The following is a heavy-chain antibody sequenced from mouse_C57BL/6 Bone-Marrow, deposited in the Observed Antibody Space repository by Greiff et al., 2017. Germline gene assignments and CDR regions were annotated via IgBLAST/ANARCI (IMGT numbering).Heavy chain of an antibody. CDR2: IDPSDSYT. V-gene: IGHV1-69*01. Sequence: QVQLQQPGAELVMPGASVKLSCKASGYTFTSYWMHWVKQRPGQGLEWIGEIDPSDSYTNYNQKFKGKSTLTVDKSSSTAYMQLSSLTSEDSAVYYCARSARAWFAYGGQGTLVTVSA. CDR1: GYTFTSYW. J-gene: IGHJ3*01. CDR3: ARSARAWFAY.